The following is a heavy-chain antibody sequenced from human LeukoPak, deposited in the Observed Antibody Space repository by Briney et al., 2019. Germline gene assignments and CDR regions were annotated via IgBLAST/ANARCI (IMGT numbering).Heavy chain of an antibody. CDR2: IYSGGST. V-gene: IGHV3-53*01. J-gene: IGHJ4*02. Sequence: PGGSLRLSCAASGFTVSSNYMSWVRQAPGKGLEWVSVIYSGGSTYYADSVKGRFTISRDNAKNSLSLQTNSLRDEDTAVYYCARETPDSSSWTAFDFWGQGTLVTVSS. CDR3: ARETPDSSSWTAFDF. CDR1: GFTVSSNY. D-gene: IGHD6-13*01.